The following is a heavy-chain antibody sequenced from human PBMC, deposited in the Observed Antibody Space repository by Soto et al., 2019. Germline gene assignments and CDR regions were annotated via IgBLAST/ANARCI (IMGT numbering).Heavy chain of an antibody. D-gene: IGHD1-26*01. CDR3: AKDVVVGATTGLGDYYYYYGMDV. CDR1: GFTFSSYG. CDR2: ISYDGSNK. V-gene: IGHV3-30*18. J-gene: IGHJ6*02. Sequence: GGSLRLSCAASGFTFSSYGMHWVRQAPGKGLEWVAVISYDGSNKYYADSAKGRFTISRDNSKNTLYLQMNSLRAEDTAVYYCAKDVVVGATTGLGDYYYYYGMDVWGPGTTVTVFS.